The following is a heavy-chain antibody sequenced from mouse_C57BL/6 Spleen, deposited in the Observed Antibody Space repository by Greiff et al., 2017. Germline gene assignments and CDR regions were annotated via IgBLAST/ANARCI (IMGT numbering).Heavy chain of an antibody. J-gene: IGHJ1*03. V-gene: IGHV3-6*01. Sequence: ESGPGLVKPSQSLSLTCSVPGYSIPSGYYWNWIRQFPGNKLEWMGYISYDGSTNYNPSLKNRISITRDTSTNQFFLKLNAVTTEDTATDYCARETYYYGSSYGGVDVWGTGTTVTVSS. D-gene: IGHD1-1*01. CDR1: GYSIPSGYY. CDR2: ISYDGST. CDR3: ARETYYYGSSYGGVDV.